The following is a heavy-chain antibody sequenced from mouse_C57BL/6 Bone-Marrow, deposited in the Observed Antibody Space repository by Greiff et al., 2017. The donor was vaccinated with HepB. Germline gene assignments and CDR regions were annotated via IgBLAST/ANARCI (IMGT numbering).Heavy chain of an antibody. CDR3: VPLYDYEDFDV. D-gene: IGHD2-4*01. J-gene: IGHJ1*03. Sequence: VKLQQSGAELVRPGASVTLSCKASGYTFTDYEMHWVKQTPVHGLEWIGAIDPETGGTAYNQKFKGKAILTADKSSSTAYMELRSLTSEDSAVYYCVPLYDYEDFDVWGTGTTVTVSS. CDR2: IDPETGGT. CDR1: GYTFTDYE. V-gene: IGHV1-15*01.